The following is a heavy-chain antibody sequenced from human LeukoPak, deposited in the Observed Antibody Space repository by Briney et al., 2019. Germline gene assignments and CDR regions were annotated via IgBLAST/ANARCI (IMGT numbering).Heavy chain of an antibody. CDR1: GFTFSSYW. CDR2: INHNGNVN. CDR3: ASGGGLDV. Sequence: GGSLRLSCAASGFTFSSYWMNWARQAPGKGLEWVASINHNGNVNYYVDSVKGRFTISRDNAKNSLYLQMSNVRAEDTAVYFCASGGGLDVWGQGATVTVSS. J-gene: IGHJ6*02. D-gene: IGHD3-16*01. V-gene: IGHV3-7*03.